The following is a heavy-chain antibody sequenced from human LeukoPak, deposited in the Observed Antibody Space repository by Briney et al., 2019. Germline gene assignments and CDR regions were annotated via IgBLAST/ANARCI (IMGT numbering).Heavy chain of an antibody. CDR2: ISGSGGST. J-gene: IGHJ4*02. V-gene: IGHV3-23*01. CDR3: AKDIVHSSRSLPDFTFDY. CDR1: GFTFSSYA. D-gene: IGHD6-13*01. Sequence: GGSLRLSCAASGFTFSSYAMSWVRQAPGKGLEWVSAISGSGGSTYYADSVKGRFTISRDNSKNTLYLQMNSLRAEDTAVYYCAKDIVHSSRSLPDFTFDYWGQGTLVTVSS.